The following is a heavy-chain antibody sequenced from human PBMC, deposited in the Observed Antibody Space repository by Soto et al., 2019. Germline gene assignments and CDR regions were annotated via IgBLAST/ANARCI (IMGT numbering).Heavy chain of an antibody. J-gene: IGHJ6*02. D-gene: IGHD3-10*01. CDR2: MNPNSGNT. CDR3: VRQGFGRLHGLVDV. V-gene: IGHV1-8*01. Sequence: SVKVSCQAFCYTFTSFDINWVRQAPGQGLEWMGWMNPNSGNTGYAQKFQGRVTMTRNTSTKQFSLKLSSVTAADTAVYYCVRQGFGRLHGLVDVWGQGTTVTVSS. CDR1: CYTFTSFD.